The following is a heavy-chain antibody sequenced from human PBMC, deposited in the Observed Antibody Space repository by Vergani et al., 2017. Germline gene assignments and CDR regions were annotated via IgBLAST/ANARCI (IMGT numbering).Heavy chain of an antibody. CDR1: GGSISSGGYY. CDR2: IYYSGST. D-gene: IGHD2-2*01. V-gene: IGHV4-31*03. J-gene: IGHJ6*04. Sequence: QVQLQESGPGLVKPSQTLSLTFTVSGGSISSGGYYWSWIRQHPGKGLEWIGYIYYSGSTYYNPSLKSRVTISVDTSKNQFSLKLSSVTAADTAVYYCARDPPLYCSSTSCSDGVWGKGTTVTVSS. CDR3: ARDPPLYCSSTSCSDGV.